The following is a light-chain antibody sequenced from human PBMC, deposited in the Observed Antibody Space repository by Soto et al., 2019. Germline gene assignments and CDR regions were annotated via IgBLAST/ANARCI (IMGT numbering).Light chain of an antibody. CDR2: DAS. CDR3: QQYHTLPIT. CDR1: RYIGNY. V-gene: IGKV1-33*01. J-gene: IGKJ5*01. Sequence: IQMTQSPSSLSVSLGDRVTITCQATRYIGNYLNWYQQKPGQAPKLLINDASHLETGVPSRFSGSGSGTHFTVTISSLQPEDIATYYCQQYHTLPITFGQGTRLAIK.